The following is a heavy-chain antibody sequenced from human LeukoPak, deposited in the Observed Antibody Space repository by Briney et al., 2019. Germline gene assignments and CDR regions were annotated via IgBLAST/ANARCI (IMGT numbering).Heavy chain of an antibody. CDR2: ISESGTT. CDR3: ARYSGSYFDY. Sequence: PSETLSLTCIVSGGSISSSLHYWAWTRQPPGKGLEWLATISESGTTYYNPSLKSRVAISVDTSKNQFSLNLGSVTAADTAVYYCARYSGSYFDYWGQGALVTVSS. J-gene: IGHJ4*02. D-gene: IGHD6-19*01. V-gene: IGHV4-39*01. CDR1: GGSISSSLHY.